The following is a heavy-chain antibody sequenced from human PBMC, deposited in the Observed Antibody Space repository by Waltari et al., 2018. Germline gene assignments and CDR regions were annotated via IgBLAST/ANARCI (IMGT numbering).Heavy chain of an antibody. V-gene: IGHV4-39*07. Sequence: QLQLQESGPGLVKPSETLSLTCTVSGGSISSSSYYWGWIRQPPGKGLEWIGSIYYSGSTYYHPSLKSRVTISVDTSKNQFSLKLSSVTAADTAVYYCARAQGITIFGVVMIDAFDIWGQGTMVTVSS. CDR3: ARAQGITIFGVVMIDAFDI. J-gene: IGHJ3*02. D-gene: IGHD3-3*01. CDR1: GGSISSSSYY. CDR2: IYYSGST.